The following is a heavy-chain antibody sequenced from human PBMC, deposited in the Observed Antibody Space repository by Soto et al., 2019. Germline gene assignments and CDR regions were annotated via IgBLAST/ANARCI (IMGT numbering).Heavy chain of an antibody. CDR3: VKTRGGYSYGYYGMDV. CDR2: ISLVGGGP. CDR1: GFIFNNYA. Sequence: GGSLRLSCAASGFIFNNYAMSWVRQAPGKGLEWVSSISLVGGGPYYADSVKGRFTITRDSSNSTLSLQMNSLRVEGTAVYYCVKTRGGYSYGYYGMDVWGQGTTVTVSS. V-gene: IGHV3-23*01. J-gene: IGHJ6*02. D-gene: IGHD5-18*01.